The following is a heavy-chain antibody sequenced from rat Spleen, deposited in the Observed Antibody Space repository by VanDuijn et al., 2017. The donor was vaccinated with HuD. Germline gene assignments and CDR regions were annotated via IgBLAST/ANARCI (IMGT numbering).Heavy chain of an antibody. D-gene: IGHD3-1*01. Sequence: EVQLVESDGGLVQPGRSLKLSCAASGFTFSDYNMAWVRQAPKKGLEWIATIIYDGSRTYYRDSVKGRFTISRDNAKSTLYLQMDSLRSEETATYYCAREDPPYVMDAWGQGASVTVSS. J-gene: IGHJ4*01. CDR1: GFTFSDYN. V-gene: IGHV5S10*01. CDR2: IIYDGSRT. CDR3: AREDPPYVMDA.